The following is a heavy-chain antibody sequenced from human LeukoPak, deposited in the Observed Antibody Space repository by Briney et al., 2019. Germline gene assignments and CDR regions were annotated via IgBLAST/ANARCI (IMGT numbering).Heavy chain of an antibody. J-gene: IGHJ6*02. V-gene: IGHV4-59*08. D-gene: IGHD3-3*01. Sequence: SETLSLTCTVSGGPISSYYWSWIRQPPGKGLEWIGYIYYSGSTNYNPSLKSRVTISVDTSKNQFSLKLSSVTAADTAVYYCARKKNYDFWSGQHYGMDVWGQGTTVTVSS. CDR2: IYYSGST. CDR1: GGPISSYY. CDR3: ARKKNYDFWSGQHYGMDV.